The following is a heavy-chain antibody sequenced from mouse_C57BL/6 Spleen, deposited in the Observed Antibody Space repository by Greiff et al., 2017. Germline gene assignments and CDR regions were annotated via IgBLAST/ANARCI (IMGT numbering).Heavy chain of an antibody. V-gene: IGHV3-6*01. CDR2: ISYDGSN. CDR1: GYSITSGYY. Sequence: VQLQESGPGLVKPSQSLSLTCSVTGYSITSGYYWNWIRQFPGNKLEWMGYISYDGSNNYNPSLKNRISITRDTSKNQFFLKLNSVTTEDTATYYCARDLSTGVAFDYWGQGTTLTVSS. CDR3: ARDLSTGVAFDY. D-gene: IGHD1-1*01. J-gene: IGHJ2*01.